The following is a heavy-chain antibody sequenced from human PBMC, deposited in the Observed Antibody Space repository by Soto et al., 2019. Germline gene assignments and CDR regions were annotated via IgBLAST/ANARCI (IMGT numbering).Heavy chain of an antibody. Sequence: ASVKVSCKASGYTFTSYGISWVRQAPGQGLEWMGWISAYNGNTNYAQKLQGRVTMTTDTSTSTAYMELRSLRSDDTAVYYCASGMHYYDTPRYYYGMDVWGQGTTVTVSS. D-gene: IGHD3-22*01. J-gene: IGHJ6*02. V-gene: IGHV1-18*01. CDR3: ASGMHYYDTPRYYYGMDV. CDR2: ISAYNGNT. CDR1: GYTFTSYG.